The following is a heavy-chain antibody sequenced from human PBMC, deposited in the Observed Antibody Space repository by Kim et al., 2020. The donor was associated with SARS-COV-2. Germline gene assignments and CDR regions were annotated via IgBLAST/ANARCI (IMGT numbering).Heavy chain of an antibody. CDR3: ARSFLWFGELLPPSWVSFYFDY. CDR1: GGSISSSSYY. CDR2: IYYSGST. J-gene: IGHJ4*02. Sequence: SETLSLTCTVSGGSISSSSYYWGWIRQPPGKGLEWTGSIYYSGSTYYNPSLKSRVTISVDTSKNQFSLKLSSVTAADTAVYYCARSFLWFGELLPPSWVSFYFDYWGQGTLVTVSS. V-gene: IGHV4-39*01. D-gene: IGHD3-10*01.